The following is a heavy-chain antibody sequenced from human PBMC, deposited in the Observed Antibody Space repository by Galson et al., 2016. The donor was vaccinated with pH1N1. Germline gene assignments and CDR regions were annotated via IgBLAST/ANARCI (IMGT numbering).Heavy chain of an antibody. CDR3: ARQNDYGDYRGDAFDI. D-gene: IGHD4-17*01. CDR1: GYSFSSSW. Sequence: QSGAEVKKPGESLKISCKGSGYSFSSSWIGWVRQVPGKGLEWMGIIYLGGSHIRYSPSFQGQVTISADKPINIVYLQWSSLKASDTAIYYCARQNDYGDYRGDAFDIWGQGTMVIVSS. CDR2: IYLGGSHI. J-gene: IGHJ3*02. V-gene: IGHV5-51*04.